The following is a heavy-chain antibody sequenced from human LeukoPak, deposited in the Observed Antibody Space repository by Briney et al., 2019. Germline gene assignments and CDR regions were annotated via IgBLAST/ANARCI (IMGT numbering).Heavy chain of an antibody. D-gene: IGHD2-15*01. CDR1: GGSISSYY. V-gene: IGHV4-59*01. J-gene: IGHJ5*02. CDR3: AREVVAANWYNWFDP. Sequence: SETLSLTCTVSGGSISSYYWNWIRQPPGKGLEWIGYIYYSGSTNYNPSLKSRVTISVDTSKNQFSLKLSSVTAADTAVYYCAREVVAANWYNWFDPWGQGTLVTVSS. CDR2: IYYSGST.